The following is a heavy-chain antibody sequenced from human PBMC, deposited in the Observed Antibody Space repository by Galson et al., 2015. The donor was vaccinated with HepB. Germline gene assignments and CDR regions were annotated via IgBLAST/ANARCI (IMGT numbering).Heavy chain of an antibody. D-gene: IGHD3-22*01. J-gene: IGHJ4*02. Sequence: SLRLSCAASGFTVSSNYMSWVRQAPGKGLEWVSVIYSGGSTYYADSVKGRFTISRDNSKNTLYLQMNSLRAEDTAVYYCARIRITMIVVVQIGGFDYWGQGTLVTVSS. CDR3: ARIRITMIVVVQIGGFDY. V-gene: IGHV3-66*01. CDR2: IYSGGST. CDR1: GFTVSSNY.